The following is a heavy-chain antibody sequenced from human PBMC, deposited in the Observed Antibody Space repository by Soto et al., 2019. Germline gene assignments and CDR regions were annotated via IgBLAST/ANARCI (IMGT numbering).Heavy chain of an antibody. V-gene: IGHV4-30-4*01. D-gene: IGHD5-12*01. CDR1: GGSIRSGDNY. CDR3: ARDLGRLTSNRFDY. J-gene: IGHJ4*02. CDR2: IYYRGST. Sequence: PSETLSLTCTVSGGSIRSGDNYWSWIRQTPGKGLEWIGYIYYRGSTYYNPSLKSRVTISVDTSKNQFSLKLSSVTAADTAVYYCARDLGRLTSNRFDYWGQGTLVTGS.